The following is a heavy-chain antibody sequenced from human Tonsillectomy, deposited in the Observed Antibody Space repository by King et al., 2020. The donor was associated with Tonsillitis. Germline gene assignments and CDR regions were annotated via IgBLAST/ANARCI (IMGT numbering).Heavy chain of an antibody. V-gene: IGHV3-48*01. CDR3: ARDHNWAFDY. D-gene: IGHD1-20*01. Sequence: VQLVESGGGLVQPGGSLRLSCVASGFTFSTYSMNWVRQAPGKGLEWVSYIIFSPSPITYADSLKGRFTISRDNAKNSLYLQMKSLRAEDTAVYYCARDHNWAFDYWGQGLLVTVSS. CDR1: GFTFSTYS. CDR2: IIFSPSPI. J-gene: IGHJ4*02.